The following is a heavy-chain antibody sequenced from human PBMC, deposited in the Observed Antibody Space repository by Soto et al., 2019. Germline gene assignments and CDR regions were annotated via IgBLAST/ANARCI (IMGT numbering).Heavy chain of an antibody. D-gene: IGHD3-3*01. CDR3: ARSGYYDFWSGPYYYYYMDV. V-gene: IGHV1-3*01. CDR2: INAGNGNT. Sequence: ASVKVSCKASGYTFTSYAMHWVRQAPGQRLEWMGWINAGNGNTKYSQKFQGRVTITRDTSASTAYMELSSLRSEDTAVYYCARSGYYDFWSGPYYYYYMDVWGKGTTVTSP. J-gene: IGHJ6*03. CDR1: GYTFTSYA.